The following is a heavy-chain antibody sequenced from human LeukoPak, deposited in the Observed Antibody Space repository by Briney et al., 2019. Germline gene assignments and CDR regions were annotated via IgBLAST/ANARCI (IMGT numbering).Heavy chain of an antibody. CDR1: GYSFTSYW. Sequence: GESLGISCKGSGYSFTSYWISWVRQMPGKGLEWMGRIDPSDSYTNYSPSFQGHVTISADKSITTAYLQWSSLKASDTAMYYRARHNLYDSSGYYFGVYAFDIWGQGTMVTVSS. D-gene: IGHD3-22*01. J-gene: IGHJ3*02. CDR2: IDPSDSYT. CDR3: ARHNLYDSSGYYFGVYAFDI. V-gene: IGHV5-10-1*01.